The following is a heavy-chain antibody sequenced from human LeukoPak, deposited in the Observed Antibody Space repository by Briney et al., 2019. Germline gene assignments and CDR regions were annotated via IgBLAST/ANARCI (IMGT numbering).Heavy chain of an antibody. V-gene: IGHV4-59*08. Sequence: PSETLSLTCTVSGVSISNHYSSWIRQPPGKGLEWIGYIYYTGNTNYNPSLKSRVTISEDTSKSQVSLRLSSVTAADTAVYYCVRHSRVVAFDYWGQGNLVTVSS. D-gene: IGHD2-15*01. CDR1: GVSISNHY. J-gene: IGHJ4*02. CDR2: IYYTGNT. CDR3: VRHSRVVAFDY.